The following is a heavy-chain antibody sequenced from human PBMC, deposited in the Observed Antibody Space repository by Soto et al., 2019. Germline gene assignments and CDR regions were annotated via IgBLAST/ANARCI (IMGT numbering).Heavy chain of an antibody. CDR2: MYDNGIT. J-gene: IGHJ4*02. CDR3: ARTYDSNGYANEFDS. CDR1: GRSITSYY. V-gene: IGHV4-59*12. Sequence: QVVLQESGPGLVKPSETLSLTCSVSGRSITSYYWRWVRQPPGKGLEWIGYMYDNGITSQHPSRKSTATMSADTSQNQFSLKRTSVTGADTAVYFCARTYDSNGYANEFDSWGQGILVTVTS. D-gene: IGHD3-22*01.